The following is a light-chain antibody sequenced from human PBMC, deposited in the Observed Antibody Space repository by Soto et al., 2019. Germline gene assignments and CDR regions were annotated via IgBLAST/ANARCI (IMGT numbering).Light chain of an antibody. V-gene: IGKV3-15*01. CDR2: GTS. CDR3: HQYNFWPT. Sequence: EIVMTQSPATLSVSPGERATLSCRASHNVRSSLAWYQQKPGQSPRLLIYGTSTRATGIPARFSGSGSGTEFTLTISSLQSEDFAVYYCHQYNFWPTFGQGTKVDIK. J-gene: IGKJ1*01. CDR1: HNVRSS.